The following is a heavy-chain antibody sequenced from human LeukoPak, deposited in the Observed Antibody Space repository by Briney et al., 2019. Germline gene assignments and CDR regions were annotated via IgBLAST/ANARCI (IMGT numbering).Heavy chain of an antibody. CDR2: TNPNTGGT. Sequence: GASVKVSCKASGYTFTGYYMHWVRQAPGQGLEWMGWTNPNTGGTNYAQKFQGRVAMTRDTSISTAYLELGSLRSDDTAVYFCARARWQLVPYFDSWGQGTLVTVSS. J-gene: IGHJ4*02. CDR3: ARARWQLVPYFDS. V-gene: IGHV1-2*02. D-gene: IGHD6-6*01. CDR1: GYTFTGYY.